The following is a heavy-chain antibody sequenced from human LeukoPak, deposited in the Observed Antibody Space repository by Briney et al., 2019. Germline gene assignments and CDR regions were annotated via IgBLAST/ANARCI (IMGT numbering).Heavy chain of an antibody. CDR1: GYTFTSYD. J-gene: IGHJ1*01. V-gene: IGHV1-8*01. D-gene: IGHD6-19*01. CDR2: MNPNSGNT. CDR3: ARVPGYSSGWFPRAEYFQH. Sequence: ASVKVSCKASGYTFTSYDINWVRQATGRGLEWMGWMNPNSGNTGYALKFQGRVTMTRNTSISTAYMELSSLRSEDTAVYYCARVPGYSSGWFPRAEYFQHWGQGTLVTVSS.